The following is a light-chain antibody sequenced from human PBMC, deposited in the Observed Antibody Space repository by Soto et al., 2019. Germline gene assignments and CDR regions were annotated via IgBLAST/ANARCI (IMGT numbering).Light chain of an antibody. CDR1: QSVGSY. V-gene: IGKV3-11*01. CDR2: DAS. CDR3: QQRSNWPPEYT. Sequence: EIVLTQSTATLSLSPGDRATLSCRASQSVGSYLAWYQQKPGQAPRLLIYDASNRATGIPARFSGSGSGTDFTLTISSLEPEDFVVYYCQQRSNWPPEYTFGQGTKLEIK. J-gene: IGKJ2*01.